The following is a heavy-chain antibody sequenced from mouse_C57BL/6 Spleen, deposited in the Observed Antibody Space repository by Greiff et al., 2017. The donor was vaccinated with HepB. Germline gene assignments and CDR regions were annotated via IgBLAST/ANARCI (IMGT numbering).Heavy chain of an antibody. J-gene: IGHJ3*01. CDR3: ARKDTEGFAY. D-gene: IGHD3-3*01. CDR1: GFTFSDYG. V-gene: IGHV5-17*01. Sequence: EVQVVESGGGLVKPGGSLKLSCAASGFTFSDYGMHWVRQAPEKGLEWVAYISSGSSTIYYADTVKGRFTISRDNAKNTLFLQMTSLRSEDTAMYYCARKDTEGFAYWGQGTLVTVSA. CDR2: ISSGSSTI.